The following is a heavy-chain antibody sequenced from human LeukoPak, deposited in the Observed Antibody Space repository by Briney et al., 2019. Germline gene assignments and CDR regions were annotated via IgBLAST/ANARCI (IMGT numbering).Heavy chain of an antibody. CDR3: AKGNWNDESFDY. V-gene: IGHV3-23*01. Sequence: LSLTCTVSGGSISSGSYYWSWVRQAPGKGLEWVSAISGSGGSTYYADSVKGRFTISRDNSKNTLYLQMNSLRAEDTAVYYCAKGNWNDESFDYWGQGTLVTVSS. D-gene: IGHD1-1*01. J-gene: IGHJ4*02. CDR2: ISGSGGST. CDR1: GGSISSGSYY.